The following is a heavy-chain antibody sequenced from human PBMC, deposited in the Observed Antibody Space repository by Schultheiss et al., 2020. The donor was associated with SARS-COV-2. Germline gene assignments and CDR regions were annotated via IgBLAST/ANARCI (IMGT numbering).Heavy chain of an antibody. CDR3: AREQAAGTGLVWRAVWDY. CDR2: IKSKTDGGTT. Sequence: GGSLRLSFAASGFTFSNAWMSWVRQAPGKGLEWVGRIKSKTDGGTTDYAAPVKGRFTISRDDSKNTLYLQMNSLRAEDTAVYYCAREQAAGTGLVWRAVWDYWGQGTLVTVSS. V-gene: IGHV3-15*01. CDR1: GFTFSNAW. D-gene: IGHD6-13*01. J-gene: IGHJ4*02.